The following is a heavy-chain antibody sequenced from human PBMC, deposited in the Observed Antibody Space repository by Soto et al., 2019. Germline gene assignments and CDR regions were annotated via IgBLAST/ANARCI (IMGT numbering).Heavy chain of an antibody. CDR3: ARQMWIQLSYYYYYGMDV. V-gene: IGHV4-39*01. CDR1: GGSISSSSYY. D-gene: IGHD5-18*01. Sequence: SETLSLTCTVSGGSISSSSYYWGWIRQPPGKGLEWIGSIYYSGSTYYNPSLKSLVTISVDTSKNQFSLKLSSVTAADTAVYYCARQMWIQLSYYYYYGMDVWGQGTTVTVSS. CDR2: IYYSGST. J-gene: IGHJ6*02.